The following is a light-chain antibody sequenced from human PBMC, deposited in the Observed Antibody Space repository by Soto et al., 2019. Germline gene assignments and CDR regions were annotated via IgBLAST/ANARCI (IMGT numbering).Light chain of an antibody. CDR1: QSIGTF. V-gene: IGKV1-39*01. J-gene: IGKJ1*01. CDR2: TSF. Sequence: IQMTQSPSSLSASVGDRVSITCRASQSIGTFLNWHQQKPGEAPNLLIHTSFTLYSGVPSRFSGTGSGTDFTLTISSLQPEDFATYFCQQAFSAEWTFGQGTKV. CDR3: QQAFSAEWT.